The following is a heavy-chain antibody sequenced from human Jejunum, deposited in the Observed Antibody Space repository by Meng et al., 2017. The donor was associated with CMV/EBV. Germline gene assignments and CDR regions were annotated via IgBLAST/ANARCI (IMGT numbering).Heavy chain of an antibody. V-gene: IGHV4-59*01. Sequence: SETLSLTCTVSGGSISTYYWSWIRQPPGKGLEWIGYIYYTGNTAYNPSLKSRVTISVDTSKNQFSLKVTSVTAADTGVYFCARLADFWGPGTLVTVSS. CDR3: ARLADF. J-gene: IGHJ4*02. CDR1: GGSISTYY. CDR2: IYYTGNT.